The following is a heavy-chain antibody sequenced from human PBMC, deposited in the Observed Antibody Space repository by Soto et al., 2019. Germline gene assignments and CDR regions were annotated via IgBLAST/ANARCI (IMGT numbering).Heavy chain of an antibody. D-gene: IGHD3-9*01. CDR2: ISGSGGST. V-gene: IGHV3-23*01. CDR1: GFTCSSYA. Sequence: GGSLRLSCAASGFTCSSYAMSWVRQAQGKGLEWVSAISGSGGSTYYADSVKGRFTISRDNSKNTLYLQMNSLRAEDTAVYYCAKDLSPILRYFDWLSGYFDYWGQGTLVTVSS. CDR3: AKDLSPILRYFDWLSGYFDY. J-gene: IGHJ4*02.